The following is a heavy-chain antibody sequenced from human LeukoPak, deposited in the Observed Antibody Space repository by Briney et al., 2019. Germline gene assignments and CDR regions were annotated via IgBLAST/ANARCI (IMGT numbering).Heavy chain of an antibody. J-gene: IGHJ4*02. CDR3: ARGRAEEVRANFDY. CDR1: GFPFSSYS. CDR2: ISSSSSTI. Sequence: GGSLRLSCAASGFPFSSYSMNWVRQAPGKGLEWVSYISSSSSTIYYADSVKGRFTISRDNTKNSLFLQMNSLRPEDTAVYYCARGRAEEVRANFDYWGQGTLVTVSS. V-gene: IGHV3-48*01. D-gene: IGHD1-1*01.